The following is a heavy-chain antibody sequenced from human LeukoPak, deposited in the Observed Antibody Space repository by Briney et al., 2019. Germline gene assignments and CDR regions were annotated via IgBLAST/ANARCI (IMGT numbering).Heavy chain of an antibody. J-gene: IGHJ4*02. V-gene: IGHV3-23*01. Sequence: GGSLRLSCAASGFTFSNYAMTWVRQAPGKGLEWIATISGTGSRTYYANSVRGRFSISRDNSRNTLYLQRSSLRVEDTAVYYCAKELDGSGYYGPDYWGRGTLVTVSS. CDR1: GFTFSNYA. CDR2: ISGTGSRT. CDR3: AKELDGSGYYGPDY. D-gene: IGHD3-22*01.